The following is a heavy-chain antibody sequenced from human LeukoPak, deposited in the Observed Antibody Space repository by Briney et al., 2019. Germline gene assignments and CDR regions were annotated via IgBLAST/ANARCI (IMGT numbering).Heavy chain of an antibody. CDR2: IVVGSGNA. Sequence: SVKVSCKASGFTFTSSAVQWVRQARGQRLEWIGWIVVGSGNANYAQKFQERVTITRDMSTSTAYMELSSLRSEDTAVYYCAAAQLYDAFDIWGQGTMVTVSS. CDR3: AAAQLYDAFDI. D-gene: IGHD1-1*01. CDR1: GFTFTSSA. J-gene: IGHJ3*02. V-gene: IGHV1-58*01.